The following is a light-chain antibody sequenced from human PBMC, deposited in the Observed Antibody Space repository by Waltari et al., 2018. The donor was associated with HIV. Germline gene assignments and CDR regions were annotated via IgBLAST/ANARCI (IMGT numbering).Light chain of an antibody. CDR3: QQSYSTPYT. CDR1: QSISSY. J-gene: IGKJ2*01. Sequence: DIQMTQSPYSLSASVGDRVTITCRASQSISSYLNWYQQKPGKAPTLLIYAASSLQSGVPSRFSGSGSGTDFTLTISSLQPEDFATYYCQQSYSTPYTFGQGTKLEIK. V-gene: IGKV1-39*01. CDR2: AAS.